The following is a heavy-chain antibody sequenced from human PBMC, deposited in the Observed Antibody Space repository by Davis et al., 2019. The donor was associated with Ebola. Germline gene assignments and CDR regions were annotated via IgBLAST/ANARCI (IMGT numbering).Heavy chain of an antibody. J-gene: IGHJ5*02. CDR1: GGSISSYY. CDR3: ARVDYEGWFDP. D-gene: IGHD3-22*01. CDR2: TYYSGRT. Sequence: SDTLSPTCTVLGGSISSYYSSWIRQPPGKGLEWIGYTYYSGRTNYNPSLKSRVTISVDTSKNQFSLKLSSVTAADTAVYYCARVDYEGWFDPWGQGTLVTVSS. V-gene: IGHV4-59*01.